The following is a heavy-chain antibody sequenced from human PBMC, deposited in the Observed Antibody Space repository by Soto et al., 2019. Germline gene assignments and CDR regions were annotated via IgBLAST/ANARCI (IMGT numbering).Heavy chain of an antibody. Sequence: ASVKVSCKAFGYTFIGYYIHWVRQAPGQGLEWVGRINPNSGSTIYAQKFQGRATMTRDMSTSTVFMDLSSLRSDDTAIYYCARDKQLGDNYYGMDVWGQGTTVTVSS. CDR2: INPNSGST. CDR3: ARDKQLGDNYYGMDV. V-gene: IGHV1-2*06. J-gene: IGHJ6*02. D-gene: IGHD6-6*01. CDR1: GYTFIGYY.